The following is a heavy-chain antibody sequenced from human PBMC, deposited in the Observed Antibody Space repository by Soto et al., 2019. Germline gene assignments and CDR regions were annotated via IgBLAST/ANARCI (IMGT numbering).Heavy chain of an antibody. Sequence: ASVKVSCKVSGYTFTSYGISWVRQAPGQGLEWMGWISAYNGNTNYAQKLQGRVTMTTDTSTSTAYMELRSLRSDDTAVYYCARISIAALPEKWWGQGTLVTVSS. V-gene: IGHV1-18*01. CDR1: GYTFTSYG. CDR2: ISAYNGNT. CDR3: ARISIAALPEKW. D-gene: IGHD6-6*01. J-gene: IGHJ4*02.